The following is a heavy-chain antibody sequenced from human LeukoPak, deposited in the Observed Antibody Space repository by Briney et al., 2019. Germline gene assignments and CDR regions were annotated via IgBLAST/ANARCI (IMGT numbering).Heavy chain of an antibody. CDR2: IKQDGSEK. CDR1: GFTLSSYW. V-gene: IGHV3-7*01. CDR3: ARDGAAAGIDY. J-gene: IGHJ4*02. D-gene: IGHD6-13*01. Sequence: GGSLSFSCEASGFTLSSYWMSWVRQAPGKGLEWVANIKQDGSEKYYVDSVKGRFTISRDNAKNSLYLQMNSLRAEDTAVYYCARDGAAAGIDYWGQGTLVTVSS.